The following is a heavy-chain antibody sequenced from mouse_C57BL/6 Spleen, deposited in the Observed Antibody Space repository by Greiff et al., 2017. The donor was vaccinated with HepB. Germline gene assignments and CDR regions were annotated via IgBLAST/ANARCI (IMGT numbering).Heavy chain of an antibody. CDR1: GFNIKDYY. Sequence: EVKLVESGAELVKPGASVKLSCTASGFNIKDYYMHWVNQRTEQGLEWIGRIDPEDGETKYAPKFQGKATITADTSSNTAYLQLSSLTSEDTAVYYCARPLYYYGSSSYYYAMDYWGQGTSVTVSS. CDR3: ARPLYYYGSSSYYYAMDY. J-gene: IGHJ4*01. CDR2: IDPEDGET. D-gene: IGHD1-1*01. V-gene: IGHV14-2*01.